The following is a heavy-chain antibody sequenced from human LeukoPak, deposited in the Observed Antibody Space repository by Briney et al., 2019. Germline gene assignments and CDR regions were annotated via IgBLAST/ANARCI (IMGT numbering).Heavy chain of an antibody. CDR1: GYSISSGYY. D-gene: IGHD6-6*01. J-gene: IGHJ6*03. CDR3: ATYSSSREDYMDV. Sequence: SETLSLTCTVSGYSISSGYYWGWIRQPPGNGLEWIESIYHSGSTFYHPSLKSRLTISVDTSKNQFSLKLSSVTAADTAVYYCATYSSSREDYMDVWGKGITVTVSS. CDR2: IYHSGST. V-gene: IGHV4-38-2*02.